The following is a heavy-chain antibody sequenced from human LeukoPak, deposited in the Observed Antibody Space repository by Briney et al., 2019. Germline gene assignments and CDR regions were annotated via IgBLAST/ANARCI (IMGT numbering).Heavy chain of an antibody. D-gene: IGHD6-13*01. CDR2: IWYDGGNK. V-gene: IGHV3-33*06. J-gene: IGHJ6*03. CDR1: GFTFSSYG. CDR3: AKEAYSSSHTAMDV. Sequence: GGSLRLSCAASGFTFSSYGMHWVRQAPGKGLGWVAVIWYDGGNKYYADSVKGRFTISRDNSKNTLYLQMNSLRAEDTAVYYCAKEAYSSSHTAMDVWGKGTTVTVSS.